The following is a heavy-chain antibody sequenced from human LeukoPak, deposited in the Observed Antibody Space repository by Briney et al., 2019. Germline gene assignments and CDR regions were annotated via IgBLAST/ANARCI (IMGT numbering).Heavy chain of an antibody. J-gene: IGHJ6*02. D-gene: IGHD2-15*01. CDR2: VHYTRSYSGTT. V-gene: IGHV4-39*01. CDR1: SGSIGSDALY. Sequence: PSETLSLTCTVSSGSIGSDALYWGWIRQSPGKGLEWIGSVHYTRSYSGTTYYNPSLESRVTISVDTSKNQFSLKLSSVTAADTAVYYCATRGYCSGGSCYSTYYYYGMDVWGQGTTVTVSS. CDR3: ATRGYCSGGSCYSTYYYYGMDV.